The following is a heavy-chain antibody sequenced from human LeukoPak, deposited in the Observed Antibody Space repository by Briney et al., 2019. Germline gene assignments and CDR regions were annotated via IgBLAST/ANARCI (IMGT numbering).Heavy chain of an antibody. V-gene: IGHV4-61*01. CDR3: ARGDPNGVCLDY. CDR2: LYYSGST. Sequence: SETLSLTCTVSGGSISSGSYYWSWVRQPPGKGLEWIGYLYYSGSTNYNPSLKSRVTISVDTSKNQFSLKLTSVTAADTAVYYCARGDPNGVCLDYWGQGTLVTVSS. D-gene: IGHD2-8*01. J-gene: IGHJ4*02. CDR1: GGSISSGSYY.